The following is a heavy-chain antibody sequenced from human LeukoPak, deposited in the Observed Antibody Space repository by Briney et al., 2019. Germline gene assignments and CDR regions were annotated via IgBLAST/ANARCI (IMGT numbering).Heavy chain of an antibody. CDR1: GFTVSSNY. D-gene: IGHD2-15*01. J-gene: IGHJ4*02. V-gene: IGHV3-53*04. Sequence: GGSLRLSCAASGFTVSSNYMSWVRQAPGKGLEWVSVIYSGGSTYYADSVKGRFTISRHNSKNTLYLQMNSLRAEDTAVYYCARDYCSGGSCYFLGFDYWGQGTLVTVSS. CDR3: ARDYCSGGSCYFLGFDY. CDR2: IYSGGST.